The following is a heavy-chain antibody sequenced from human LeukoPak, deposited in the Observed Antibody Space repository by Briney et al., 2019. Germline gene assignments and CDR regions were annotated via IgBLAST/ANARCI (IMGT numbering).Heavy chain of an antibody. CDR1: GGSISSYY. CDR2: IYITGST. CDR3: ARVRIGETSYDASDV. D-gene: IGHD1-26*01. V-gene: IGHV4-59*13. J-gene: IGHJ3*01. Sequence: PSESLSLTCPVSGGSISSYYWTWVRQPPGKGLEWIGVIYITGSTNYNPYLQRRVTMSVDTYKNQFSLRLSSVTAADTAVYYCARVRIGETSYDASDVWGLGTMVTVSS.